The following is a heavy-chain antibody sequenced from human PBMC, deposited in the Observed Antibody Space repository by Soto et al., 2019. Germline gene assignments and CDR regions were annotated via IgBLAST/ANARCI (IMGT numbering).Heavy chain of an antibody. Sequence: PGESLKISCKGSGYSFTSYWIGWVRQMPGKGLEWMGIIYPGDSDTRYSPSFQGQVTISAAKSISTAYLQWSSLKASDTAMYYCARLGARVSWYYDSSGYPAVDYWGPGTLVTVSS. CDR2: IYPGDSDT. D-gene: IGHD3-22*01. J-gene: IGHJ4*02. CDR1: GYSFTSYW. V-gene: IGHV5-51*01. CDR3: ARLGARVSWYYDSSGYPAVDY.